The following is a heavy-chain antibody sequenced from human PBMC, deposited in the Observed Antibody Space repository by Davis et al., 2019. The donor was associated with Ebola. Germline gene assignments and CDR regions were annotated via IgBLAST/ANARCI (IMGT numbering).Heavy chain of an antibody. CDR3: ARGLGLLPGY. CDR1: GFTFSSYA. D-gene: IGHD1-26*01. CDR2: ISYDGSNK. V-gene: IGHV3-30-3*01. J-gene: IGHJ4*02. Sequence: PGGSLRLSCAASGFTFSSYAMHWVRQAPGKGLEWVAVISYDGSNKYYADSVKGRFTISRDNSKNTLYLQMNSLRAEDTAVYYCARGLGLLPGYWGQGTLVTVSS.